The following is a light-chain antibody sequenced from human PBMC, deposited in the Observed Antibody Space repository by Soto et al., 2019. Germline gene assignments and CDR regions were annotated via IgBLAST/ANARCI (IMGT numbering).Light chain of an antibody. CDR2: GAS. V-gene: IGKV3-20*01. CDR3: QQYGSSPYT. J-gene: IGKJ2*01. Sequence: EIVLTQSPGTLSLSPGERATLSCRASQSVSSSYLAWYQQKPGQAPRPLIYGASTRATGIPDRFSGSGSGTYFTPTISRLEPEDFAVYYWQQYGSSPYTFGQGTKLEIK. CDR1: QSVSSSY.